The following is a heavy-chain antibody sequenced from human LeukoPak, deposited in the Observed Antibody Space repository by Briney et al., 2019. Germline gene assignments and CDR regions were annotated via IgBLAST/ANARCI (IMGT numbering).Heavy chain of an antibody. Sequence: SETLSLTCTVSGGSISSSTYYWGWIRQPPEKGLEWIGSMYYSVTTNYNPSLKSRVTISGDTSKNQFSLTLTSVTAADTAVYYCARGPTGNWFDPWGQGTLVTVSS. D-gene: IGHD4-17*01. CDR1: GGSISSSTYY. J-gene: IGHJ5*02. CDR2: MYYSVTT. V-gene: IGHV4-39*07. CDR3: ARGPTGNWFDP.